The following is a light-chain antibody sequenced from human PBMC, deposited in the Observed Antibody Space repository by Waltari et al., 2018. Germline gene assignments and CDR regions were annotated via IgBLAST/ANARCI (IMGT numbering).Light chain of an antibody. Sequence: IVLTPSPGFLSLPPGETATPSCRSSRNIDSRYLHWFHQKPGQAPGLLIYDTSNRAAGIPDRFSVSGSGTDFSLTISGLAPEDFAVYYCHHYADSLWTFGKGTKVEIK. CDR2: DTS. J-gene: IGKJ1*01. CDR1: RNIDSRY. CDR3: HHYADSLWT. V-gene: IGKV3-20*01.